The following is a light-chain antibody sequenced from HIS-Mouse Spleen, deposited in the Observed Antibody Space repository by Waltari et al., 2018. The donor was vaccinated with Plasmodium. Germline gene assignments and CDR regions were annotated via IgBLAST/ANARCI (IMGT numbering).Light chain of an antibody. CDR3: YSTDSSGNHRV. CDR1: ALPTKF. CDR2: EDS. V-gene: IGLV3-10*01. Sequence: SYELTQPPSVSVSPGPTARITCPGDALPTKFAYCYQQKSGQAPVLVIYEDSKRPSGIPERFSGSSSGTMATLTISGAQVEDEADYYCYSTDSSGNHRVFGGGTKLTVL. J-gene: IGLJ3*02.